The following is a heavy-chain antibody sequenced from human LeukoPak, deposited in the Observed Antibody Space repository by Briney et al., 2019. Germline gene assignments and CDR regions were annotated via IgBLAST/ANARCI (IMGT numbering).Heavy chain of an antibody. V-gene: IGHV3-21*01. D-gene: IGHD5-24*01. CDR2: ISSSTYYI. CDR1: GFDFSSYT. CDR3: VRDIRDGCNSHYYGMDV. Sequence: GGSLRLSCAASGFDFSSYTMNWVRQAPGKGLEWVSFISSSTYYIQYTDSVKGRFTISRDNAKNSLYLQMNSLRAEDTALYYCVRDIRDGCNSHYYGMDVWGQGTTVSVSS. J-gene: IGHJ6*02.